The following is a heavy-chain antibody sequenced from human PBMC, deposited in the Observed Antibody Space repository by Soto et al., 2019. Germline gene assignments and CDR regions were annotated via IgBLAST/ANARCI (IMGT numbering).Heavy chain of an antibody. CDR2: ISGSGGST. V-gene: IGHV3-23*01. Sequence: EVQLLESGGGLVQPGGSLRLSCVASGHTFHSYAMSWVRQAPGKGLEWVSGISGSGGSTYYTDSVRGRFTISRDDSKNTLNLLMNSLRAEDTAVYYCAKVSRGIGVVPGALNWGQGTLVTVSS. CDR1: GHTFHSYA. J-gene: IGHJ4*02. CDR3: AKVSRGIGVVPGALN. D-gene: IGHD2-2*01.